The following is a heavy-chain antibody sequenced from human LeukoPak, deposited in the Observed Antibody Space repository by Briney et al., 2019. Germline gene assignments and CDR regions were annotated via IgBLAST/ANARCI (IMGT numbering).Heavy chain of an antibody. Sequence: PGGSLRLSCAASGFTFSSYSMNWVRQAPGKGLEWVSSISSSSSYIYYADSVKGRFTISRDNAKNSLYLQMNSLRAEDTAVYYCARDQFHYDSSGYLNWFDPWGQGTLVTVSS. D-gene: IGHD3-22*01. CDR2: ISSSSSYI. J-gene: IGHJ5*02. V-gene: IGHV3-21*01. CDR1: GFTFSSYS. CDR3: ARDQFHYDSSGYLNWFDP.